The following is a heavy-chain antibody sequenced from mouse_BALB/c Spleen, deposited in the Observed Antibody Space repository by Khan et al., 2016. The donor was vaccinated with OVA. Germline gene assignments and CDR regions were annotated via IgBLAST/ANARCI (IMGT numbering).Heavy chain of an antibody. D-gene: IGHD2-1*01. CDR1: GYSFTGYN. J-gene: IGHJ1*01. CDR2: IDPYYGGI. Sequence: VQLQQAGPELEKPGASVKISCKASGYSFTGYNMNWVKQSNGKSLEWIGNIDPYYGGISYNQKFKGKATLTVDKSSSTAYMQLKSLTSEDSAVYYCARSGGNYNWYFDVGGAGTTVTVSS. V-gene: IGHV1S135*01. CDR3: ARSGGNYNWYFDV.